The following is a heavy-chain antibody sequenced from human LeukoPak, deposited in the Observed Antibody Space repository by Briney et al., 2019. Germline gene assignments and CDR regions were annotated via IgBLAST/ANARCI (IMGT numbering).Heavy chain of an antibody. Sequence: GGSLRLSCAASGLSFNSYWMTWVRQAPGKGLEWVANINQDGSEKNYVGSVKGRFTISRDSAKRSLYLQMNSLRAEDTAVYYCGGGPGSRSDYWGQGTLVTVSS. V-gene: IGHV3-7*05. J-gene: IGHJ4*02. CDR2: INQDGSEK. D-gene: IGHD5-12*01. CDR1: GLSFNSYW. CDR3: GGGPGSRSDY.